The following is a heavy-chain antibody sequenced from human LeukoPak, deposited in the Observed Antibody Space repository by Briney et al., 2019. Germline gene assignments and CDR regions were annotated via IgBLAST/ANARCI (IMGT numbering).Heavy chain of an antibody. Sequence: ASVKVSCKASGYTFTGYYIHWVRQAPGQGLEWMGWIDSNSGGTRYAENFQGRVTMTRDTSISTVYMELSGLGSDDTAVYYCTRDHWGENYWGQGTLVTVSP. V-gene: IGHV1-2*02. J-gene: IGHJ4*02. D-gene: IGHD3-10*01. CDR1: GYTFTGYY. CDR2: IDSNSGGT. CDR3: TRDHWGENY.